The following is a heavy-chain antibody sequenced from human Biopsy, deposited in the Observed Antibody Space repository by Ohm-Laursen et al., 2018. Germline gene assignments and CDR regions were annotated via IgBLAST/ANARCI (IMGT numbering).Heavy chain of an antibody. Sequence: SDTLSLTCAVYGESFNGYYWSWIRQTPGKGLEWIGKINHSRRTNYNPSLKSRVTISVDTSKNQFSLKVRSVTAADTAVYYCVRGVDYYDPYHYYALDVWGQGTTVTVSS. V-gene: IGHV4-34*01. CDR1: GESFNGYY. D-gene: IGHD3-22*01. CDR3: VRGVDYYDPYHYYALDV. J-gene: IGHJ6*02. CDR2: INHSRRT.